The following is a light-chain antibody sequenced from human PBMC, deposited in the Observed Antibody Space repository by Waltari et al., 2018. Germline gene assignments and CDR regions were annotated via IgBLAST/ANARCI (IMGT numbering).Light chain of an antibody. J-gene: IGLJ2*01. Sequence: QSALTQPPSASGSPGQSVTLSCTGTRSAVGGYNYVPWYQQPPGKAPKLMIYEVNKRPSGVPDRFSGSKSGNAASLTVSGLQADDDADYFCSSYAGNNNVVFGGGTKLTVL. CDR3: SSYAGNNNVV. CDR2: EVN. V-gene: IGLV2-8*01. CDR1: RSAVGGYNY.